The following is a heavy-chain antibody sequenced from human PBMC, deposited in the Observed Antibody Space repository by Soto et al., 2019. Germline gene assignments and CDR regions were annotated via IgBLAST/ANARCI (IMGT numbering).Heavy chain of an antibody. CDR1: GGTFSSYT. CDR2: IIPILGIA. CDR3: ARATYYDILTGYTAGWFDP. J-gene: IGHJ5*02. D-gene: IGHD3-9*01. V-gene: IGHV1-69*02. Sequence: SVTVSCKASGGTFSSYTISWVRQAPGQGLEWMGRIIPILGIANYAQKFQGRVTITADKSTSTAYMELSSLRSEDTAVYYCARATYYDILTGYTAGWFDPWAQGTLVTVSS.